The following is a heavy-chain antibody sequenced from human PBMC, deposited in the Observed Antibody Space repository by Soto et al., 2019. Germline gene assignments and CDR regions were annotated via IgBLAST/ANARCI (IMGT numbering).Heavy chain of an antibody. CDR3: ARAYSSSWPYYYGMDV. CDR2: INHGGST. D-gene: IGHD6-13*01. CDR1: GGSFSGYY. J-gene: IGHJ6*02. V-gene: IGHV4-34*01. Sequence: PSETLSLTCAVYGGSFSGYYWSWIRQPPGKGLEWIGEINHGGSTNYSPSLKSRVTISVDTSKNQFSLKLSSVTAADTAVYYCARAYSSSWPYYYGMDVWGQGTTVTVSS.